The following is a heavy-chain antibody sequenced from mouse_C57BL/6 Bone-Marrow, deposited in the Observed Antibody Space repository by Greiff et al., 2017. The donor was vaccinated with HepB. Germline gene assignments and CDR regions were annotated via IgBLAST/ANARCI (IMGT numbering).Heavy chain of an antibody. D-gene: IGHD4-1*01. CDR3: ARNEKGNWDGFAY. CDR1: GFSLTSYG. V-gene: IGHV2-2*01. Sequence: VQLKESGPGLVQPSQSLSITCTVSGFSLTSYGVHWVRQSPGKGLEWLGVIWSGGSTDYNAAFISRLSISKDNSKSQVFFKMNSLQADDTAIYYCARNEKGNWDGFAYWGQGTLVTVSA. CDR2: IWSGGST. J-gene: IGHJ3*01.